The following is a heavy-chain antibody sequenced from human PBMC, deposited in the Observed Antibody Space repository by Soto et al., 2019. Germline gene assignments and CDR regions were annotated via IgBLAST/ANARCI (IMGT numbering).Heavy chain of an antibody. CDR1: GGSSSSYY. D-gene: IGHD1-26*01. Sequence: QVQLQESGPGLVKPSETLSLTCIVSGGSSSSYYWSWIRLDPGKGLEWIAYIYRSGSTNYNPSLKSRVTISVDTSKNQFSLKLNSVTAADTAVYYCARSTYYEYFQHWGQGTLVTVSS. V-gene: IGHV4-59*01. J-gene: IGHJ1*01. CDR2: IYRSGST. CDR3: ARSTYYEYFQH.